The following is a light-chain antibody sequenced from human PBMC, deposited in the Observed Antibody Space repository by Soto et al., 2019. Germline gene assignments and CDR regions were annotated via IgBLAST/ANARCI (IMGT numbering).Light chain of an antibody. V-gene: IGKV1-5*03. Sequence: DIQMTQSPPTLSASAGDRVTITCRASESISSWLAWYQQKPGKAPKLLMYKASSLESGVPSRFSVSGSGTEFTLTISSLQPDDFATYYCQQYNSYSWTFGQGTKVDIK. CDR1: ESISSW. CDR2: KAS. J-gene: IGKJ1*01. CDR3: QQYNSYSWT.